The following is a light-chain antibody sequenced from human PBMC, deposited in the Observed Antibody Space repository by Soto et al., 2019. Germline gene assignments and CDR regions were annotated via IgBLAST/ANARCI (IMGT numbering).Light chain of an antibody. CDR2: RAS. J-gene: IGKJ1*01. Sequence: DIVMTQSPKSLAVSLGERATINCKSSQSVLYSSNNENYLAWYQQKPGQPPKLLIYRASTRESGVPDRFSGSGSGTDFTLIISSLQAEDVAVYYCQQYYTTPRTFCQGTKVEIK. V-gene: IGKV4-1*01. CDR3: QQYYTTPRT. CDR1: QSVLYSSNNENY.